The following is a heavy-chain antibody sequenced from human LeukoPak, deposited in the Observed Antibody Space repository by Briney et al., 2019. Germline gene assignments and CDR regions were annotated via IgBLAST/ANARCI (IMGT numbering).Heavy chain of an antibody. V-gene: IGHV4-34*01. CDR3: ARQEGIAVAGTLLQNL. Sequence: PSETLSLTCAVYGGSFSGYYWSWIRQPPGKGLEWIGEINHSGSTNYNPSLKSRVTISVDTSKNQFSLKLSSVTAADTAVYYCARQEGIAVAGTLLQNLWGQGTLVTVSS. J-gene: IGHJ5*02. CDR1: GGSFSGYY. CDR2: INHSGST. D-gene: IGHD6-19*01.